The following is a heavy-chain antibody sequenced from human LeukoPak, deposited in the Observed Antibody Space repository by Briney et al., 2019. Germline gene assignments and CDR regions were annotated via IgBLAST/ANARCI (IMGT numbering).Heavy chain of an antibody. J-gene: IGHJ6*03. CDR3: ARDSPYYYDSSGYYYYYYYMDV. D-gene: IGHD3-22*01. CDR1: GGSISSYY. Sequence: PSETLSLTCTVSGGSISSYYWSWIRQPAGKGLEGIGRIYTSGSTNYNPSLKSRVTMSVDTSKNQFSLKLSSVTAADAAVYYCARDSPYYYDSSGYYYYYYYMDVWGKGTTVTVSS. CDR2: IYTSGST. V-gene: IGHV4-4*07.